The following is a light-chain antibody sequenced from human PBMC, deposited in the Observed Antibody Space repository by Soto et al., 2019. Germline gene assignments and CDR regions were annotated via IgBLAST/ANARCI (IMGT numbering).Light chain of an antibody. CDR3: AVWDDSLSAYV. CDR2: SDV. Sequence: QSVVTQPPSASGTPGQRVTISCSGTGPNIGTNTVNWFQQVPETAPKLLVYSDVHRPAAIPDRFSGYKSGTSASLTIRGLQSEDEGDYYCAVWDDSLSAYVFGTGTKVTVL. J-gene: IGLJ1*01. CDR1: GPNIGTNT. V-gene: IGLV1-44*01.